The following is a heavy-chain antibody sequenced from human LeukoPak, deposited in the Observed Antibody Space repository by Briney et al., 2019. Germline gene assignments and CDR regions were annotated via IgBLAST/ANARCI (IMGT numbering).Heavy chain of an antibody. Sequence: GGSLRLSCAPSGFTVSRNYMTWVRQAPGKGLEWVSVIYSGGSTYYADSVKGRFSISRDNSKNTLYLQMNSLRAEDTAVYYCAKDPGDIVVVVAATLIWFDPWGQGTLVTVSS. J-gene: IGHJ5*02. CDR1: GFTVSRNY. D-gene: IGHD2-15*01. CDR3: AKDPGDIVVVVAATLIWFDP. V-gene: IGHV3-53*01. CDR2: IYSGGST.